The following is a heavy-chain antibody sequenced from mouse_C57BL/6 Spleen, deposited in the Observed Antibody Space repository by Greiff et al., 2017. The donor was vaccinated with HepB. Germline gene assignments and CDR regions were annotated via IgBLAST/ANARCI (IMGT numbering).Heavy chain of an antibody. CDR3: VRRDGFDY. Sequence: VKLMESGAELARPGASVKMSCKASGYTFTSYTMHWVKQRPGQGLEWIGYINPSSGYTKYNQKFKDKATLTADKSSSTAYMQLSSLTSEDSAVYYCVRRDGFDYWGQGTTLTVSS. V-gene: IGHV1-4*01. CDR1: GYTFTSYT. D-gene: IGHD3-3*01. CDR2: INPSSGYT. J-gene: IGHJ2*01.